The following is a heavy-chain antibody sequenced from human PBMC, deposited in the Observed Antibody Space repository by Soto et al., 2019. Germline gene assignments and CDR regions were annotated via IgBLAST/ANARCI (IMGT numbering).Heavy chain of an antibody. V-gene: IGHV1-69*01. CDR3: ARSKYYYDSSGYYTHAFDI. CDR1: GVTFSSYA. Sequence: QGQLVQSGAEVKKPGSSVTVSCKASGVTFSSYAISWVRQAPGQGLACMVGIIPIFGTANYAQKFQGRVTITADESTRTAYMELSSLRSEDTDVYYFARSKYYYDSSGYYTHAFDIWGQGTMVTVSS. D-gene: IGHD3-22*01. CDR2: IIPIFGTA. J-gene: IGHJ3*02.